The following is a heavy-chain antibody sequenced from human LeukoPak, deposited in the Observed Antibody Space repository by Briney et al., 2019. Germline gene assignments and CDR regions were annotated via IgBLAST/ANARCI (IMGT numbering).Heavy chain of an antibody. CDR3: ASDSSSWIGTYYFDY. Sequence: GGSLRLSCAASGFTFSSYTMNWVRQAPGKGLEWVSSITTTSSYIYYADSVKGRFTISRDNAKSSLFLQMNSLRAEDTGVYYCASDSSSWIGTYYFDYWGQGTLVTVSS. D-gene: IGHD6-13*01. V-gene: IGHV3-21*01. J-gene: IGHJ4*02. CDR2: ITTTSSYI. CDR1: GFTFSSYT.